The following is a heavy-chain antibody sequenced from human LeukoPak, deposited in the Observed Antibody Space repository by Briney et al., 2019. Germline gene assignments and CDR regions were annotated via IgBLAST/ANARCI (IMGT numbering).Heavy chain of an antibody. V-gene: IGHV4-34*01. D-gene: IGHD3-22*01. CDR1: GGSFSGYY. J-gene: IGHJ5*02. CDR3: ARGSANYYDSSGYYYVPRSYNWFDP. CDR2: INHSGST. Sequence: PSETLSLTCAVYGGSFSGYYWSWIRQPPGKGLEWIGEINHSGSTNYNPSLKSRVTISEDTSKNQFSLKLSSVTAADTAVYYCARGSANYYDSSGYYYVPRSYNWFDPWGQGTLVTVSS.